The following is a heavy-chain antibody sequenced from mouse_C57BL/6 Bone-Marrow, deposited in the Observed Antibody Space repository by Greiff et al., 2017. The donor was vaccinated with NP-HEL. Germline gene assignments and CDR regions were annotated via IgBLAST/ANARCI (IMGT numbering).Heavy chain of an antibody. D-gene: IGHD2-1*01. CDR2: IWSGGST. J-gene: IGHJ4*01. Sequence: VQGVESGPGLVQPSQSLSITCTVSGFSLTSYGVPWVRQPPGKGLEWLGVIWSGGSTDYNAAFISRLSISKDNSKSQVFFKMNSLQADDTAIYYCAKNSGYYGNYYYAMDYWGQGTSVTVSS. CDR3: AKNSGYYGNYYYAMDY. CDR1: GFSLTSYG. V-gene: IGHV2-4*01.